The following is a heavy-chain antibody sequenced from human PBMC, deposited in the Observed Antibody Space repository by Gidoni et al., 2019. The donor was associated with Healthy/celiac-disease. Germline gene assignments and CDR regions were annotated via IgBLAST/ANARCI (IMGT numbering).Heavy chain of an antibody. CDR1: GFTFRSYA. D-gene: IGHD3-10*01. Sequence: EVQLLESGGGLVQPGGSLRLSCAASGFTFRSYAMSWVRQAPGKGLEWVSAISVSGGSTYYADSVKGRFTISRDNSKNTLYLQMNSLRAEDTAVYYCAKVSLLWFGEPLGMDVWGQGTTVTVSS. V-gene: IGHV3-23*01. J-gene: IGHJ6*02. CDR2: ISVSGGST. CDR3: AKVSLLWFGEPLGMDV.